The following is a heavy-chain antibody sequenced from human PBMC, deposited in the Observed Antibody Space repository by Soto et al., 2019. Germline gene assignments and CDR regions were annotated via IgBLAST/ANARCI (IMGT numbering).Heavy chain of an antibody. D-gene: IGHD2-15*01. J-gene: IGHJ3*01. CDR3: AKDAAVAFDL. CDR1: GFTFSNYG. CDR2: MSFDGSNA. V-gene: IGHV3-30*18. Sequence: QVHLVESGGGVVQPGRSLRLSCAASGFTFSNYGMHWVRQAPGKGLELLAVMSFDGSNAYYADSVQGRLTISRDNSNNRLYLQMNSLRTEDTAVYPCAKDAAVAFDLWGQGTMVTVSS.